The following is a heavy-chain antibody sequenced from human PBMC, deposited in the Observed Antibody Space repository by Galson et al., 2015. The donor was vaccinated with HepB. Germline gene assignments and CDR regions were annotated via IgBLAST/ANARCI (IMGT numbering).Heavy chain of an antibody. V-gene: IGHV3-43*01. CDR3: AKDGRGAVAGTLGPEYYGMDV. J-gene: IGHJ6*02. Sequence: SLRLSCAASGFTFDDYTMHWVRQAPGKGLEWVSLISWDGGSTYYADSVKGRFTISRDNSKNSLYLQMNSLRTEDTALYYCAKDGRGAVAGTLGPEYYGMDVWGQGTTVTVSS. CDR2: ISWDGGST. D-gene: IGHD6-19*01. CDR1: GFTFDDYT.